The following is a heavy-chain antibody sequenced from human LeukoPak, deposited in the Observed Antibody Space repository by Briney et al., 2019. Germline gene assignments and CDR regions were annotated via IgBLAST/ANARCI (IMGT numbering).Heavy chain of an antibody. V-gene: IGHV3-23*01. Sequence: GGSLRLSCAASGFSFSSYAMSWVRQALGKGLEWVSAISRSGGSTYYADSVKGRFTISRDNSKNTLYLQMNRLRVEDTAVYYCAKMRVAVAGSLGSHYFDYWGQGTLVTVSS. J-gene: IGHJ4*02. D-gene: IGHD6-19*01. CDR3: AKMRVAVAGSLGSHYFDY. CDR2: ISRSGGST. CDR1: GFSFSSYA.